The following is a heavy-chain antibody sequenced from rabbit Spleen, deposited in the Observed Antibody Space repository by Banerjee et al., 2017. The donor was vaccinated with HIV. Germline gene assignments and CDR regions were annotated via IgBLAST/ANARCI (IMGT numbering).Heavy chain of an antibody. CDR3: VREVAGKFNL. D-gene: IGHD4-1*01. V-gene: IGHV1S40*01. Sequence: EESGGGLVKPGASLTLTCTASGFSFSSSYDMCWVRQAPGKGLEWIGCIYTGNGKTYYASWANGRFTISKSSSTTVTLQMTSLTAADTATYFCVREVAGKFNLWGQGTLVTVS. J-gene: IGHJ4*01. CDR1: GFSFSSSYD. CDR2: IYTGNGKT.